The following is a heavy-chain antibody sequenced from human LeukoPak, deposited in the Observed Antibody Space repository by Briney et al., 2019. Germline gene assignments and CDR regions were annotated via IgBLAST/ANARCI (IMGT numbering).Heavy chain of an antibody. CDR2: IKQDGNEK. CDR3: ARDADCGGDCYSGYFDH. CDR1: GFTFSYYW. D-gene: IGHD2-21*02. Sequence: GGSLRLSCAASGFTFSYYWMTWVRQAPGKGLEWVANIKQDGNEKYYVDSVKGRFTIYRDNAKNFLYLQLNSLRAEDTAVYYCARDADCGGDCYSGYFDHWGQGTLVTVSS. V-gene: IGHV3-7*01. J-gene: IGHJ4*02.